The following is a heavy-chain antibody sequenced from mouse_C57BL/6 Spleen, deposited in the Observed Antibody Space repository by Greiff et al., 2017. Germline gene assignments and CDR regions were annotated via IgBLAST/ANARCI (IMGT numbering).Heavy chain of an antibody. CDR3: TTYGSSCYFGY. D-gene: IGHD1-1*01. V-gene: IGHV14-4*01. J-gene: IGHJ2*01. CDR2: IDPENGDT. CDR1: GFNIKDDY. Sequence: VQLQQSGAELVRPGASVKLSCTASGFNIKDDYMHWVKQRPEQGLEWIGWIDPENGDTEYASKFQGKATITADTSSNTAYLQLSSLTSEDTAVYYCTTYGSSCYFGYWGQGTTLTVSS.